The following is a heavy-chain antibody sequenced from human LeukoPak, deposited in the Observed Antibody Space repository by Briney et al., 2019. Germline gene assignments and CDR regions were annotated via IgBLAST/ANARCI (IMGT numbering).Heavy chain of an antibody. CDR2: INHRGNT. Sequence: SETLSLTCSVSGDSISNNYYWTWNRPSPGMGLEWIASINHRGNTYYTSSLKSRVTISVDTSKSQFSLRLNSVTAADTAVYYCARDADPSAYYGSGSSIDHWGQGTLVTVSS. J-gene: IGHJ4*02. CDR1: GDSISNNYY. V-gene: IGHV4-38-2*02. CDR3: ARDADPSAYYGSGSSIDH. D-gene: IGHD3-10*01.